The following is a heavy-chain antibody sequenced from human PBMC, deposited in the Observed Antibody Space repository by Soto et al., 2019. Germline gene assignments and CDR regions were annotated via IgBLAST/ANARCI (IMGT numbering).Heavy chain of an antibody. V-gene: IGHV4-59*01. D-gene: IGHD2-2*01. Sequence: PSETLSLTCTVSGGSISSYYWSWIRQPPGKGLEWIGYIYYSGSTNYNPSLKSRVTISVDTSKNQFSLKLSSVTAADTAVYYCARVPGYCSSTSCPRYYYYGMDVWGQGTTVTVSS. J-gene: IGHJ6*02. CDR3: ARVPGYCSSTSCPRYYYYGMDV. CDR2: IYYSGST. CDR1: GGSISSYY.